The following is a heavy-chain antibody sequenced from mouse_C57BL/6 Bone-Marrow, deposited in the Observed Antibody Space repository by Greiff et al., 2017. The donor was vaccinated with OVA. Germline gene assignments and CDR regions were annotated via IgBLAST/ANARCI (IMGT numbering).Heavy chain of an antibody. CDR3: ARHEDGNSNYNWFAY. J-gene: IGHJ3*01. V-gene: IGHV1-62-2*01. Sequence: VQLQQSGPELVKPGASVKLSCKASGYTFTEYTIHWVKQRSGQGLEWIGWFYPGSGSITYNEKFQDKATLTADKSSSTVYMELSRLTSEDSAVYFCARHEDGNSNYNWFAYWGQGTLVTVPA. CDR1: GYTFTEYT. CDR2: FYPGSGSI. D-gene: IGHD2-5*01.